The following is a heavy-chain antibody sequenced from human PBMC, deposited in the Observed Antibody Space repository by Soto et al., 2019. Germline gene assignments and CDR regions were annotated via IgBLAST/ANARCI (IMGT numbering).Heavy chain of an antibody. CDR3: ASYFRQLFPQHHNWFAL. V-gene: IGHV5-10-1*01. J-gene: IGHJ6*04. D-gene: IGHD1-1*01. CDR2: IDPSDSYT. Sequence: GESLKISCKGSGYSFTSYSISWVRQMPGKGLEWMGRIDPSDSYTNYSPSFQGHVTISADKSISTAYLQWSSLKASDACNYYCASYFRQLFPQHHNWFALSGKGSTDTVSS. CDR1: GYSFTSYS.